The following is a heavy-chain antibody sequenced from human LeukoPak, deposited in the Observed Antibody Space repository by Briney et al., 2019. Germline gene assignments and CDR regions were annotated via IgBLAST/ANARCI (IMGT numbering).Heavy chain of an antibody. D-gene: IGHD1-26*01. CDR1: GGTLTSHT. CDR2: ITPIIDSA. Sequence: GASVKVSCKASGGTLTSHTFSWVRQAPGQGLEWMGRITPIIDSAKYAQNFQDRVSITADKSTSTVYMELSSLRSEDTAVYFCARVNLRGSQYNWFDPWGQGTLVTVSS. V-gene: IGHV1-69*08. CDR3: ARVNLRGSQYNWFDP. J-gene: IGHJ5*02.